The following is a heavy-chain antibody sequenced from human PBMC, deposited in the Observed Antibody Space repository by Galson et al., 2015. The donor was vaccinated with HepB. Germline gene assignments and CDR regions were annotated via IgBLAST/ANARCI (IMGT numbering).Heavy chain of an antibody. J-gene: IGHJ4*02. CDR1: GYTFTSYG. V-gene: IGHV1-18*01. CDR3: ASGVVPAAPFDY. CDR2: INNYNGNT. Sequence: SVKVSCKASGYTFTSYGISWVRQAPGQGLEWMGWINNYNGNTKYEQKFQDGVTMTTDTSTSTVYMELRSLRSDDTAVYYCASGVVPAAPFDYWGQGTLVTVSS. D-gene: IGHD2-2*01.